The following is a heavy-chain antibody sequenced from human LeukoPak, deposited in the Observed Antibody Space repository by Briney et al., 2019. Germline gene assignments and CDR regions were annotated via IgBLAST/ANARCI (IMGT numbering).Heavy chain of an antibody. Sequence: GASVKVSCKASGYTFTGYYMHWVRQAPGQGLEWMGWINPNSGGTNYAQKFQGWVTMTRDTSISTAYMELSRLRSDDTAVYYCARDLSGSMIVVAPFDYWGQGTLVTVSS. J-gene: IGHJ4*02. CDR2: INPNSGGT. D-gene: IGHD3-22*01. CDR1: GYTFTGYY. CDR3: ARDLSGSMIVVAPFDY. V-gene: IGHV1-2*04.